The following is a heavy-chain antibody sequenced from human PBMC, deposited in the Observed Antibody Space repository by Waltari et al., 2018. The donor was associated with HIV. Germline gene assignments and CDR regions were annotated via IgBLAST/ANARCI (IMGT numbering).Heavy chain of an antibody. V-gene: IGHV3-23*01. CDR2: ISGSGGST. Sequence: EVQLLESGGGLVQPGGSLRLSCAASGFTFSSYAMSWVRQAPGKGLDWVSAISGSGGSTYYADSVKGRFTISRDNSKNTLYLQMNSLRAEDTAVYYCASAPDCSGGSCSSYYYYYGMDVWGQGTTVTVSS. D-gene: IGHD2-15*01. J-gene: IGHJ6*02. CDR3: ASAPDCSGGSCSSYYYYYGMDV. CDR1: GFTFSSYA.